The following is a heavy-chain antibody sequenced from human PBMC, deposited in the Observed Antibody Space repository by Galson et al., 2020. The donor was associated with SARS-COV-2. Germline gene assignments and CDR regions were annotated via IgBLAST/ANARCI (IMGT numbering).Heavy chain of an antibody. CDR3: ARDPASNYFYYYMDV. J-gene: IGHJ6*03. V-gene: IGHV3-21*01. CDR2: ISSTGKYI. Sequence: GGSLRLSCEASGFKFSSYSMNWVRQAPGKGLEWVSSISSTGKYIYYADSVKGRFTISRDNAKNSLYLQMDSLRAEDTAVYYCARDPASNYFYYYMDVWGKGTTVTVSS. D-gene: IGHD2-2*01. CDR1: GFKFSSYS.